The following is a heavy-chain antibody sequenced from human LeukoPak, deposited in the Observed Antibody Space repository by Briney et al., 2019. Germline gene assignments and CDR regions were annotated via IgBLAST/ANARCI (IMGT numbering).Heavy chain of an antibody. D-gene: IGHD3-10*01. Sequence: ASVTVSCKASGGTFSSYAISWVRQAPGQGLEWMGRIIPIFGTAHYAQKFQGRVTITTDESTSTAYMELSSLRSEDTAVYYCAREADSYYYGSGRDWFDPWGQGTLVTVSS. J-gene: IGHJ5*02. CDR1: GGTFSSYA. CDR3: AREADSYYYGSGRDWFDP. V-gene: IGHV1-69*05. CDR2: IIPIFGTA.